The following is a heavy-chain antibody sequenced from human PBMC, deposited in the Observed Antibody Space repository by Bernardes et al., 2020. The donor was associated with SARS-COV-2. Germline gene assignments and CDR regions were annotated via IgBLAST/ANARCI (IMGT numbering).Heavy chain of an antibody. CDR2: ISGSSTTI. CDR3: ASGANSLFL. D-gene: IGHD7-27*01. Sequence: GGSLRLSCAASGFTFSSYNMNWVRQAPGKGLECVSHISGSSTTIYYADSVEGRFTISRDNAKNSLYLQMNSLRDEDTAVYYCASGANSLFLWGQGTLVTVSS. V-gene: IGHV3-48*02. CDR1: GFTFSSYN. J-gene: IGHJ4*02.